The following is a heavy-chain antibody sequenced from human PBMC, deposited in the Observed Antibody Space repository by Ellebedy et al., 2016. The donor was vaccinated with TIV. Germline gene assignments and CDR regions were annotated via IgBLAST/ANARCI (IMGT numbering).Heavy chain of an antibody. D-gene: IGHD6-13*01. CDR3: ARGSSSSWNGMDV. Sequence: ASVKVSCKASAYTFTTYFMHWVRQAPGQGLEWMGTIDPSGTSTNYAQKFQGRVTVTTDTSTSTAYMELRSLRSDDTAVYYCARGSSSSWNGMDVWGQGTTVTVSS. CDR1: AYTFTTYF. CDR2: IDPSGTST. V-gene: IGHV1-46*01. J-gene: IGHJ6*02.